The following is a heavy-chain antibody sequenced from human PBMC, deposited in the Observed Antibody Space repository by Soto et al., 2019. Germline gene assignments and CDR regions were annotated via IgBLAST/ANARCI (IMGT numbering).Heavy chain of an antibody. J-gene: IGHJ5*02. CDR3: ARVVWELLSARPTNNWFDP. CDR2: INHSGST. V-gene: IGHV4-34*01. Sequence: SETLSLTCAVYGGSFSGYYWSWIRQPPGKGLEWIGEINHSGSTNYNPSLKSRVTISVDTSKNQFSLKLSSVTAADTAVYYCARVVWELLSARPTNNWFDPWGQGTLVTVSS. CDR1: GGSFSGYY. D-gene: IGHD1-26*01.